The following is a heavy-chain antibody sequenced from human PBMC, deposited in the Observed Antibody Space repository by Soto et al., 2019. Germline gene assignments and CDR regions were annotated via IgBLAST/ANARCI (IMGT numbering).Heavy chain of an antibody. CDR1: GFTFSIYA. CDR2: ISYDGTKT. CDR3: AKDRGPRRQWLIGPFDY. Sequence: QVQLVESGGGVVQPGRSLRVSCAASGFTFSIYAMHWVRQAPGTGLEWVAVISYDGTKTYYADSVKGRFTISRDNSKNKAYLQMNSLRDEDTAVYYCAKDRGPRRQWLIGPFDYWGQGTLVTVSP. J-gene: IGHJ4*02. V-gene: IGHV3-30*18. D-gene: IGHD6-19*01.